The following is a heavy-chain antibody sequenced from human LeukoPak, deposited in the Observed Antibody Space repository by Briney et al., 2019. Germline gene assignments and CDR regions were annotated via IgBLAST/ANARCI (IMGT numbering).Heavy chain of an antibody. D-gene: IGHD2-2*01. CDR3: ARLGYCSSTSCSERYYMDV. V-gene: IGHV1-18*01. J-gene: IGHJ6*03. CDR2: ISAYNGNT. CDR1: GYTFTSYG. Sequence: ASVKVSCKASGYTFTSYGISWVRQAPGQGLEWMGWISAYNGNTNYAQKLQGRVTMTTDTSTSTAYMELRSLRSDDTAVYYCARLGYCSSTSCSERYYMDVWGEGTTVTVSS.